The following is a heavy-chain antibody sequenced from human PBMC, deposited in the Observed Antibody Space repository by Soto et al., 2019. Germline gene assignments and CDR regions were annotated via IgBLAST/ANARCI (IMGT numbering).Heavy chain of an antibody. J-gene: IGHJ4*02. Sequence: QVQLQQWGAGLLKPSETLSLTCAVYGGSFSGYYWSWIRQPPGKGLEWIGEINHSGSTNYNPSLKSRVTISVDTSKNQFSLKLSSVTAADTAVYYWARVLGSGSPCDYGGQGTLVTVSS. CDR1: GGSFSGYY. D-gene: IGHD3-10*01. CDR3: ARVLGSGSPCDY. V-gene: IGHV4-34*01. CDR2: INHSGST.